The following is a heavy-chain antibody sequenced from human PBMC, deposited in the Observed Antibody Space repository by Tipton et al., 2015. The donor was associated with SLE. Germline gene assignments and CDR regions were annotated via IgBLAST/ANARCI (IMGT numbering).Heavy chain of an antibody. J-gene: IGHJ4*02. CDR1: GFTFSSYS. CDR2: ISSSSSYI. D-gene: IGHD4-17*01. CDR3: ASEYGDLSGFDY. V-gene: IGHV3-21*01. Sequence: SLRLSCAASGFTFSSYSMNWVRQAPGKGLEWVSSISSSSSYIYYADSVKGRFTISRDNAKNSLYLQMNSLRAEDTAVYYCASEYGDLSGFDYWGQGTLVTVSS.